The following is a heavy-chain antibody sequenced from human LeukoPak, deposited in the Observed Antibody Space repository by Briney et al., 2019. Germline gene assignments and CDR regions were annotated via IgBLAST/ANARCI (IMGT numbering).Heavy chain of an antibody. CDR1: GFTFDDYA. V-gene: IGHV3-9*01. Sequence: PGRSLRLSCAASGFTFDDYAMHWVRQAPGKGLEWVSGISWNSGSIGYADSVKGRFTISRDNAKNSLYLQMNSLRAEDTALYYCAKGGGPNYYGSGSPDYWGQGTLVTVSS. J-gene: IGHJ4*02. CDR3: AKGGGPNYYGSGSPDY. D-gene: IGHD3-10*01. CDR2: ISWNSGSI.